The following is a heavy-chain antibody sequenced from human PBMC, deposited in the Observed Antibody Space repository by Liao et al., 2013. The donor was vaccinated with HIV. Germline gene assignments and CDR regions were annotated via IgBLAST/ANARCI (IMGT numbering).Heavy chain of an antibody. D-gene: IGHD2-8*02. CDR1: GGSISSYY. J-gene: IGHJ5*02. CDR2: IYYSGST. Sequence: QVQLQESGPGLVKPSETLSLTCTVSGGSISSYYWSWIRQPAGKGLEWIGRIYYSGSTYYNPSLKSRVTISVDTSKNQFSLKLSSVTAADTAVYYCARTTGPPLLNWFDPWGQGTLVTVSS. V-gene: IGHV4-4*07. CDR3: ARTTGPPLLNWFDP.